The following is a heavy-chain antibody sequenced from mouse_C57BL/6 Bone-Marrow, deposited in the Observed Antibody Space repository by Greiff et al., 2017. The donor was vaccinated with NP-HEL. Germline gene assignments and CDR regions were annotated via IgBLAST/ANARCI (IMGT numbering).Heavy chain of an antibody. D-gene: IGHD2-1*01. J-gene: IGHJ2*01. V-gene: IGHV1-4*01. CDR2: INPSSGYT. Sequence: VQLQQSGAELARPGASVKMSCKASGYTFTSYTMHWVNQRPGQGLEWIGYINPSSGYTKYNQKFKDKATLTADKSSSTAYMQLSSLTSEDSAVYYCARLGGNYVYWGQGTTLTVSS. CDR1: GYTFTSYT. CDR3: ARLGGNYVY.